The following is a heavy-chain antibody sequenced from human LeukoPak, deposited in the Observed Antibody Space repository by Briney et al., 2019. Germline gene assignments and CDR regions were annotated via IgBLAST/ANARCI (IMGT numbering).Heavy chain of an antibody. CDR3: ARDYYGSGSCSYYFDH. D-gene: IGHD3-10*01. Sequence: PSQTLSLTCTVSGGSISSGSYYWSWIRQPAGKGLEWIGRIYTSGSTNYNPSLKSRVTISVDTSKNQFSLKLSSVTAADTAVYYCARDYYGSGSCSYYFDHWGQGTLVTVSS. CDR2: IYTSGST. CDR1: GGSISSGSYY. J-gene: IGHJ4*02. V-gene: IGHV4-61*02.